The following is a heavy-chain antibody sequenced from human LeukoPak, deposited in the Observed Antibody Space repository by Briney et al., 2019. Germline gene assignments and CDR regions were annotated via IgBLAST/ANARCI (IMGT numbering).Heavy chain of an antibody. Sequence: SETLSLTCAVYGGFFSGYYWSWIRQPPGKGLEWIGEINRSGSTNYNPSLRSRVTISVDTSKNQFSLKLSSVTAADTAVYYCARAKASGYSYGYEGWFDPWGQGTLVTVSS. V-gene: IGHV4-34*01. D-gene: IGHD5-18*01. CDR2: INRSGST. CDR1: GGFFSGYY. CDR3: ARAKASGYSYGYEGWFDP. J-gene: IGHJ5*02.